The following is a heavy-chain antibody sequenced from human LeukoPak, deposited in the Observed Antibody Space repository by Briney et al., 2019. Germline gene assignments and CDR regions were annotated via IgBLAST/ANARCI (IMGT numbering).Heavy chain of an antibody. Sequence: PSQTLSLTCTVSGGSISSGSYYWSWIRQPAGKGLEWTGRIYTSGSANYNPSLKSRVTISVDTSKNQFSLKLSSVTAADTAVYYCARQTGSGLFILPGGQGTLVTVSS. D-gene: IGHD3/OR15-3a*01. CDR2: IYTSGSA. J-gene: IGHJ4*02. CDR1: GGSISSGSYY. V-gene: IGHV4-61*02. CDR3: ARQTGSGLFILP.